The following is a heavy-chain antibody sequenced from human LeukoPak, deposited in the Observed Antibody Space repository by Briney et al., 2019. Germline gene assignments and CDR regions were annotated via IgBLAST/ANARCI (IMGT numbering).Heavy chain of an antibody. Sequence: GGSLRLSCAASGFPFNSYSMNWVRQAPGKGLEWVSSISSSSSYIYYADSVKGRFTISRDNAKNSLYLQMNSLRAEDTAVYYCARGSFEDYVWGNYRPLDTPNSYYYYYMDVWGKGTTVTVSS. V-gene: IGHV3-21*01. CDR3: ARGSFEDYVWGNYRPLDTPNSYYYYYMDV. CDR2: ISSSSSYI. CDR1: GFPFNSYS. J-gene: IGHJ6*03. D-gene: IGHD3-16*02.